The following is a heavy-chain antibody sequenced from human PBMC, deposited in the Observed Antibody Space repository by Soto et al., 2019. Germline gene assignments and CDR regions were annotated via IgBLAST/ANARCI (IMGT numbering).Heavy chain of an antibody. V-gene: IGHV4-34*01. D-gene: IGHD2-2*01. CDR3: ARGAFDIVVVPAAKGGYYFDY. CDR2: INHSGST. Sequence: SETLSLTCAVYGGSFSGYYWSWIRQPPGKGLEWIGEINHSGSTNYNPSLKSRVTISVDTSKNQFSLKLSSVTAADTAVYYCARGAFDIVVVPAAKGGYYFDYWGQGTLVTVSS. CDR1: GGSFSGYY. J-gene: IGHJ4*02.